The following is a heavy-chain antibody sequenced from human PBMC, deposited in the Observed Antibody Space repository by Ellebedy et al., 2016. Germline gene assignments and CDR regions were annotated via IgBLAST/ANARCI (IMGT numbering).Heavy chain of an antibody. D-gene: IGHD2-21*02. V-gene: IGHV3-66*01. J-gene: IGHJ4*02. CDR2: IYAGGST. CDR3: AKDLGRVVTAIGNYFDY. CDR1: GFSVSSNY. Sequence: GGSLRLSCVVSGFSVSSNYLSWVRQAPGKGLEWVSVIYAGGSTFYADSVKGRFTISRDNSKNTLYLQMNRLRAEDTAMYYCAKDLGRVVTAIGNYFDYWGQGTLVTVSS.